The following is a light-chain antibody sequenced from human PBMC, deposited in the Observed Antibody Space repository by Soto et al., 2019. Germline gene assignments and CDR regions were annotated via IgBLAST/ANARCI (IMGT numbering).Light chain of an antibody. CDR2: EVT. CDR1: SSDIGGYKY. CDR3: SSYRGIGNSLV. Sequence: QSALTQPPSASGSPGQSVTISCTGTSSDIGGYKYVSWYQQHPGKAPKLIIYEVTKRPSGVPDRFSGSKSGNTASLTVSGIHAEDEAEYYCSSYRGIGNSLVFGAGTKLTVL. J-gene: IGLJ1*01. V-gene: IGLV2-8*01.